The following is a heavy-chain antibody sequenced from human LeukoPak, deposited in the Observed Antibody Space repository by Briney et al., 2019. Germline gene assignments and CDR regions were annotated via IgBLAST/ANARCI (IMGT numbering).Heavy chain of an antibody. CDR2: IIPTFATA. J-gene: IGHJ6*03. D-gene: IGHD6-6*01. Sequence: SVKVSCKASGGGFSNYAISWVRQAPGQGLEWMGGIIPTFATANYAQKFQGRVTITTDESTSTAYMELSSLRSEDTAVYYCARDRVEYSNSFYYMDVWGRGTTVTVSS. CDR1: GGGFSNYA. CDR3: ARDRVEYSNSFYYMDV. V-gene: IGHV1-69*05.